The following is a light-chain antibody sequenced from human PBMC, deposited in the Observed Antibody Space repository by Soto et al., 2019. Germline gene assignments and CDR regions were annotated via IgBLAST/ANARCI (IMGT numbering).Light chain of an antibody. Sequence: PVLTQPPSASGTPGQRVTISCSGSSSNIGSNYVYWYQQFPGTAPKVLIYKNNQRPSGVPDRFSGSKSGTSASLAISGLRSEDESDYYCAAWDDSLSGVVFGGGTKLTVL. CDR3: AAWDDSLSGVV. CDR1: SSNIGSNY. CDR2: KNN. J-gene: IGLJ2*01. V-gene: IGLV1-47*01.